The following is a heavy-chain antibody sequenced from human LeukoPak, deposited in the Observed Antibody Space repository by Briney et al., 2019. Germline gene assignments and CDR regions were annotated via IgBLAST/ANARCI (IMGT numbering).Heavy chain of an antibody. J-gene: IGHJ6*02. CDR1: GGSISGYY. D-gene: IGHD4-17*01. V-gene: IGHV4-59*12. CDR3: AREGTTVTAKGMDV. Sequence: PSETLSLTCTVPGGSISGYYWSWSRQPPGKGVEWIGEIYHSGSSNYNPSLKSRVTISVDKSKNQFSLKLNSLTAADTAVYYCAREGTTVTAKGMDVWGQGTTVTVSS. CDR2: IYHSGSS.